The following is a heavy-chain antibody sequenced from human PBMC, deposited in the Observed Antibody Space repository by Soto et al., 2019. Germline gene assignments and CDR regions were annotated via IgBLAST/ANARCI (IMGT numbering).Heavy chain of an antibody. V-gene: IGHV3-30-3*01. CDR1: GLTFRMFA. J-gene: IGHJ6*02. D-gene: IGHD5-18*01. CDR3: AKERREYSYDSHYGVDV. Sequence: PGGSLRLSCAASGLTFRMFAMHWDRQAPGKGLEWVAVISYEGSYKEYADSVKGRFTISRDNSLNTVYLQIDSPRGEDTAVYYCAKERREYSYDSHYGVDVWGQGTMVTVSS. CDR2: ISYEGSYK.